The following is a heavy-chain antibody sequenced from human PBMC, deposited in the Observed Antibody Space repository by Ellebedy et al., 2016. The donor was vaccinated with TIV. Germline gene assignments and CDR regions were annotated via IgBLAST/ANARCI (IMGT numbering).Heavy chain of an antibody. CDR2: VGSSITYI. J-gene: IGHJ6*02. CDR1: GFAFSSHT. V-gene: IGHV3-21*01. D-gene: IGHD6-19*01. CDR3: ARGSWACSGSMDV. Sequence: GGSLRLSCAASGFAFSSHTMNWVRQAPGKGLEWVSSVGSSITYIYYADSVKGRFTVSRDNAKNTLYLQMNSLRAEDTAVYYCARGSWACSGSMDVWGQGTTVTVSS.